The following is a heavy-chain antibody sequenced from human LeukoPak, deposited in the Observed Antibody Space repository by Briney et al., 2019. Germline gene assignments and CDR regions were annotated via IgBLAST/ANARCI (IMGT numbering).Heavy chain of an antibody. CDR2: IYYSGST. V-gene: IGHV4-30-4*01. CDR3: ARLSKQQLVIPYFDY. Sequence: SETLSLTCTVSGGSISSGDYYWSWIRQPPGKGLEWIGYIYYSGSTYYNPSLKSRVTISVDTSKNQFSLKLSSVTAADTAVYYCARLSKQQLVIPYFDYWGQGTLVTVSS. CDR1: GGSISSGDYY. D-gene: IGHD6-13*01. J-gene: IGHJ4*02.